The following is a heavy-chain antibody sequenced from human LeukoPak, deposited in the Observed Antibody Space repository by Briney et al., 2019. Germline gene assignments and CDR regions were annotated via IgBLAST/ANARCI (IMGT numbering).Heavy chain of an antibody. CDR3: ASRGSSGWYYYYYYMDV. J-gene: IGHJ6*03. CDR1: GFTFSNYG. CDR2: IKQDGSEK. V-gene: IGHV3-7*01. Sequence: GGSLRLSCAASGFTFSNYGMHWVRQAPGKGLEWVANIKQDGSEKYYVDSVKGRFAISRDNAKNSLYLQMNSLRAEDTAVYYCASRGSSGWYYYYYYMDVRGKGTTVTVSS. D-gene: IGHD6-19*01.